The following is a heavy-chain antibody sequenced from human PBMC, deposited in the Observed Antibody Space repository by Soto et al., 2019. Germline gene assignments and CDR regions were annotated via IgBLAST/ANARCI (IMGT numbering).Heavy chain of an antibody. D-gene: IGHD3-22*01. CDR1: GASVTGDYCY. V-gene: IGHV4-30-4*02. CDR3: ARDPIFYYASSGYGGSYSDY. CDR2: IYHSGST. J-gene: IGHJ4*02. Sequence: SDTLALSCAFSGASVTGDYCYWSWIRQPPGKGLVWIGYIYHSGSTYYSPSLKSRVSISIDTSQNQFSLKLTSLTAADTAVYYCARDPIFYYASSGYGGSYSDYWGQGSRVTGSS.